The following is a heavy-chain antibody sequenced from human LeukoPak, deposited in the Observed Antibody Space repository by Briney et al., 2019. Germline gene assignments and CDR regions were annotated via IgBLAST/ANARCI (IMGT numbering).Heavy chain of an antibody. D-gene: IGHD1-1*01. CDR3: ARDNDKVVDH. V-gene: IGHV1-3*01. J-gene: IGHJ4*01. Sequence: ASVKVSCKASGYTFTRYAMHWVRQAPGQRLEWMGWINAGNGNRKYSQKLQGRVTITRDTSASTAYMELSSLRAEDTAVYYCARDNDKVVDHWGQGTLVTVSS. CDR1: GYTFTRYA. CDR2: INAGNGNR.